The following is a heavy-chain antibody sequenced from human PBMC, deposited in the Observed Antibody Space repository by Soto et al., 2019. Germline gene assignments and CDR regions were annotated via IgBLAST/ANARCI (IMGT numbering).Heavy chain of an antibody. J-gene: IGHJ5*02. CDR3: ARVLYGSGTNWFDP. Sequence: SETLSLTCTVSGEYISSGYHWAWIRQPPGKGLEWIASIFHTGTTYYNPSFKSRVTISVDTSANQFALKLSSVTAADTAVYYCARVLYGSGTNWFDPWGQGTLVTVSS. CDR1: GEYISSGYH. D-gene: IGHD3-10*01. V-gene: IGHV4-38-2*02. CDR2: IFHTGTT.